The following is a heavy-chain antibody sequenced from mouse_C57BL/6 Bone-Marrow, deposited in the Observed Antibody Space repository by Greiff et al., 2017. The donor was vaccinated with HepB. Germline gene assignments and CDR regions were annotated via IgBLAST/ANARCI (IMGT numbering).Heavy chain of an antibody. CDR1: GYTFTSYG. J-gene: IGHJ2*01. Sequence: QVQLKESGAELARPGASVKLSCKASGYTFTSYGISWVKQRTGQGLEWIGEIYPRSGNTYYNEKFKGKATLTADKSSSTAYMELRSLTSEDSAVYFCANPPYYSRTSDYWGQGTTLTVSS. V-gene: IGHV1-81*01. CDR2: IYPRSGNT. CDR3: ANPPYYSRTSDY. D-gene: IGHD2-5*01.